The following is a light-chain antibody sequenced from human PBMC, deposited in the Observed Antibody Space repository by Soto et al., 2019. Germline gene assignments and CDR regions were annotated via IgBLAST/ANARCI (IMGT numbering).Light chain of an antibody. Sequence: EIVLTQSPATLSLSPXXXXXXXXXXSQSVNIYLAWYQQKPGQAPRLLINNAFNRATGIPARFSGSGSGTDFTLTISSLEPEDFAVYYCQQRNNWPSTTFGPGTKVDIK. CDR1: QSVNIY. CDR3: QQRNNWPSTT. J-gene: IGKJ3*01. V-gene: IGKV3-11*01. CDR2: NAF.